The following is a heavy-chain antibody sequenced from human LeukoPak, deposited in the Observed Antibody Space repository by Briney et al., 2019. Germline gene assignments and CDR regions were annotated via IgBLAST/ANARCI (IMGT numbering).Heavy chain of an antibody. Sequence: GGSLRLSCTASGFTFGDYAISWVRQAPGKGLEWVGFIRSKAYGGATEYAASVKGRFTISRDDSKSIAYLQMNSLKTEDTAVYYCTSSLSNRPYYNYGMDVWGQGTTVTVSS. V-gene: IGHV3-49*04. CDR2: IRSKAYGGAT. J-gene: IGHJ6*02. CDR3: TSSLSNRPYYNYGMDV. D-gene: IGHD4-11*01. CDR1: GFTFGDYA.